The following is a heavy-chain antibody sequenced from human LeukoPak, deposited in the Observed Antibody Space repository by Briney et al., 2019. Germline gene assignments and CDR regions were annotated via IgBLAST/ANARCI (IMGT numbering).Heavy chain of an antibody. V-gene: IGHV3-48*04. CDR2: ISSSSSTI. Sequence: GGSLRLSCAASGFTFSSYSMNWVRQAPGKGLEWVSYISSSSSTIYYADSVKGRFTISRDNAKNSLYLQMNSLRAEDTAVYYCARDPTMVRGVIPTRPFDYWGQGTLVTVSS. CDR3: ARDPTMVRGVIPTRPFDY. CDR1: GFTFSSYS. D-gene: IGHD3-10*01. J-gene: IGHJ4*02.